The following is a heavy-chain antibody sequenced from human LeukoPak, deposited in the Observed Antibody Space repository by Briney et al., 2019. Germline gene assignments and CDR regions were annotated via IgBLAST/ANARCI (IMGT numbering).Heavy chain of an antibody. J-gene: IGHJ4*02. Sequence: ASVTVSCTAFGYTFTSYDISWVRQAPGQGLEWMGWISAYNGNTNYAQKLQGRVTMTTDTSTSTAYMELRSLRSDDTAVYYCARDLAVEYYYDSSGDDYWGQGTLVTVSS. D-gene: IGHD3-22*01. CDR3: ARDLAVEYYYDSSGDDY. CDR2: ISAYNGNT. V-gene: IGHV1-18*01. CDR1: GYTFTSYD.